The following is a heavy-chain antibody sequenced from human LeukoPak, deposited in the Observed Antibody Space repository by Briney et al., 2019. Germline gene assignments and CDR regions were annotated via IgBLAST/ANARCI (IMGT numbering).Heavy chain of an antibody. Sequence: PGGSLRLSCAASGFTFSSYAVSWVRQAPGKGLEWVSGISYSSETIGYVDSVKGRFTISRDNVRKSLYLQMNSLRIEDTALYYCAKDRGGGSQLGDAYDVWGQGTMVSVSS. V-gene: IGHV3-9*01. D-gene: IGHD5-24*01. CDR3: AKDRGGGSQLGDAYDV. J-gene: IGHJ3*01. CDR2: ISYSSETI. CDR1: GFTFSSYA.